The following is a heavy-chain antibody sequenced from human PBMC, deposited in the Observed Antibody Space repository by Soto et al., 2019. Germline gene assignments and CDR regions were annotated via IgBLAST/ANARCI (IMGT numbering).Heavy chain of an antibody. V-gene: IGHV4-31*03. J-gene: IGHJ6*02. CDR3: ARESGGYDSSTRYGLDV. CDR2: IYYSGST. Sequence: PSETLSLTCSVSGGSISSVGHYWTWIRQQPWKGLEWIGYIYYSGSTDYNPSLKSRVTISVDRSKNQFSLNLSSVTAADTAIYYCARESGGYDSSTRYGLDVWGQGXTVTVSS. CDR1: GGSISSVGHY. D-gene: IGHD6-25*01.